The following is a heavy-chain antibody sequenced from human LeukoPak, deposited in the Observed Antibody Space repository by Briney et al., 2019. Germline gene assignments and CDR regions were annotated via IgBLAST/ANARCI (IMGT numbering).Heavy chain of an antibody. CDR2: IIPIFGTA. CDR3: ASSQAYCGGDCYPYYFDY. CDR1: GGTFSSYA. J-gene: IGHJ4*02. D-gene: IGHD2-21*02. Sequence: GASVKVSCKASGGTFSSYAISWVRQAPGQGLERMGGIIPIFGTANYAQKFQGRVTITADESTSTAYMELSSLRSEDTAVYYCASSQAYCGGDCYPYYFDYWGQGTLVTVSS. V-gene: IGHV1-69*13.